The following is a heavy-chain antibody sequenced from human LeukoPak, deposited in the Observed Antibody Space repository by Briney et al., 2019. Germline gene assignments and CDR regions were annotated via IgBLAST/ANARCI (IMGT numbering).Heavy chain of an antibody. V-gene: IGHV3-30-3*01. J-gene: IGHJ4*02. D-gene: IGHD6-13*01. Sequence: GGSLRLSCAASGFTFSSYAMHWVRQAPGKGLEWVAVISYDGSNKYYADSVKGRFTISRDNSKNTLDLQMSSLRDEDTAVYYCAREAAAAVYVDYWGQGTLVTVSS. CDR3: AREAAAAVYVDY. CDR2: ISYDGSNK. CDR1: GFTFSSYA.